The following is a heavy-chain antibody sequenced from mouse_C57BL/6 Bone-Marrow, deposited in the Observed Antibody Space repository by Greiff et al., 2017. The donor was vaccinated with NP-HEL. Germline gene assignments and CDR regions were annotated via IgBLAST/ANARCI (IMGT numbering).Heavy chain of an antibody. V-gene: IGHV1-64*01. CDR2: IHPNSGST. CDR3: ARSDGYYVWFAY. CDR1: GYTFTSYW. J-gene: IGHJ3*01. D-gene: IGHD2-3*01. Sequence: VQLQQPGAELVKPGASVKLSCKASGYTFTSYWMHWVKQRPGQGLEWIGMIHPNSGSTNYYEKFKSKATLTVDKSSSTAYMQLSSLTSEDSAVYYCARSDGYYVWFAYWGQGTLVTVSA.